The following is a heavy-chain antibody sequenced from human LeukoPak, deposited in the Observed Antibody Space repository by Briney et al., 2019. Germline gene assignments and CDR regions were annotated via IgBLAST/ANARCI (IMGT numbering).Heavy chain of an antibody. CDR2: ISWNSGSI. J-gene: IGHJ4*02. D-gene: IGHD3-10*01. CDR1: GFTFDDYA. Sequence: GGSLRLSCAASGFTFDDYAMHWVRHAPGKGLEWVLGISWNSGSIGYADSVKGRFTISRDNAKNSLYLQMNSLRAEDTAVYYCARDAMVRGVPLGYWGQGTLVTASS. V-gene: IGHV3-9*01. CDR3: ARDAMVRGVPLGY.